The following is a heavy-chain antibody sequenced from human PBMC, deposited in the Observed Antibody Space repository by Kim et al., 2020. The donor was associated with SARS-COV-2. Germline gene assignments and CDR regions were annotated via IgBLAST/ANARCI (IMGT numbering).Heavy chain of an antibody. J-gene: IGHJ4*02. D-gene: IGHD5-12*01. CDR3: AKDVEWLRWGGCDY. Sequence: GGSLRLSCAASGFTFSSYAMSWVRQAPGKGLEWVSAISGSGGSTYYADSVKGRFTISRDNSKNTLYLQMNSLRAEDTAVYYCAKDVEWLRWGGCDYWGQGTLVTVSS. V-gene: IGHV3-23*01. CDR2: ISGSGGST. CDR1: GFTFSSYA.